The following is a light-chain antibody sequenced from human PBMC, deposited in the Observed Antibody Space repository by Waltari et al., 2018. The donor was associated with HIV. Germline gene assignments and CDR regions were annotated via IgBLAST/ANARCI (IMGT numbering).Light chain of an antibody. CDR3: SCYGGSNILV. J-gene: IGLJ2*01. V-gene: IGLV2-8*01. Sequence: QSALTQPPSASGSPGQSVTISCTGASSDLGVYNSVSWSQQRPGKAPQVLISEFSKRSSGVPNRFSGSTSGNTASLTVCGLQADDEAEYFCSCYGGSNILVFGGGTKLTVL. CDR1: SSDLGVYNS. CDR2: EFS.